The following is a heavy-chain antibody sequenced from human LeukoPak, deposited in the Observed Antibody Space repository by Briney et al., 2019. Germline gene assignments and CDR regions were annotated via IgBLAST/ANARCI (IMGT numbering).Heavy chain of an antibody. CDR2: IKQDGNEK. Sequence: GGSLRLSCAASGFRFNTYWMSWVRQAPGKGLEWVANIKQDGNEKYYADSVKGRFTISRDNSKNTLYLQMNSLRAEDTAVYYCAKGAYYDSSGYYDYFDYWGQGTLVTVSS. CDR1: GFRFNTYW. V-gene: IGHV3-7*03. J-gene: IGHJ4*02. D-gene: IGHD3-22*01. CDR3: AKGAYYDSSGYYDYFDY.